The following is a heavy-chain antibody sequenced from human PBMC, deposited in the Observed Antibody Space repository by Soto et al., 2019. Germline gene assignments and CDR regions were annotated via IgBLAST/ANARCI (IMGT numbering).Heavy chain of an antibody. CDR3: ARDPHGDSSGLHDAFDI. V-gene: IGHV3-74*01. D-gene: IGHD6-19*01. J-gene: IGHJ3*02. CDR1: GFTFSNYW. Sequence: PGGSLRLSCAASGFTFSNYWMHWVRQVPGKGLVWVSRLKTDGTAANYADFVKGRFTISRDNAKNTLFLQLNSLRAEDTAVYYCARDPHGDSSGLHDAFDIWGQGTMVT. CDR2: LKTDGTAA.